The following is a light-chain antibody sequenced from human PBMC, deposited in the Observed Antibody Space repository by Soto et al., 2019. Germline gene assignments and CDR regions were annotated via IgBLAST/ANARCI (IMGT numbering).Light chain of an antibody. J-gene: IGLJ2*01. V-gene: IGLV1-44*01. CDR1: SSNIVSNT. CDR3: AAWDDSLNGHVV. CDR2: SNN. Sequence: QSVLTQPPSASGTPGQRVTISCSGSSSNIVSNTVNWYQQLPGTAPKLLIYSNNQRPSGVPDRFSGSKSGTSASLAISGLQXEXXADYYCAAWDDSLNGHVVFGGGTKLTVL.